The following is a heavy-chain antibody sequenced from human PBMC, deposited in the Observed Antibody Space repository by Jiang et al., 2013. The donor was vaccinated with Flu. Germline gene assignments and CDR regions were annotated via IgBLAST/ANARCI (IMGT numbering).Heavy chain of an antibody. V-gene: IGHV7-4-1*02. D-gene: IGHD2-8*02. CDR3: ARVVLVARYYYGVDV. J-gene: IGHJ6*02. Sequence: QSGSELKKPGASVKVSCKASGYSFTSYALNWVRQAPGRGLEWMGWINTNTGSPTYAQGFTGRLVFSLDTSVNTAYLQISNLKAEDTAVYYCARVVLVARYYYGVDVWGQGTTVTVSS. CDR2: INTNTGSP. CDR1: GYSFTSYA.